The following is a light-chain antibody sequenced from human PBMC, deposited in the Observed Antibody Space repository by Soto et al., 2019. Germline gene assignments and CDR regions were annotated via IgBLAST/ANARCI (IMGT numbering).Light chain of an antibody. CDR3: QQRNSYPIT. Sequence: ERVMTQSPATLSVSPGERATLSCRASQSVSNNLAWYQQKLGQAPRLLIYGASTRATGIPARFSGSGSGTEFTLTISSLQPEDFATYYCQQRNSYPITFGQGTRLEIK. CDR2: GAS. CDR1: QSVSNN. V-gene: IGKV3D-15*01. J-gene: IGKJ5*01.